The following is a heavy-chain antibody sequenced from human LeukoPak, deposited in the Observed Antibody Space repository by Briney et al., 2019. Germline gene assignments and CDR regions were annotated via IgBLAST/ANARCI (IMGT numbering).Heavy chain of an antibody. CDR1: GYTLTELS. J-gene: IGHJ4*02. V-gene: IGHV1-24*01. CDR2: FDPEDGET. CDR3: ATSITMIVGTDY. D-gene: IGHD3-22*01. Sequence: GASVKVSCKVSGYTLTELSMHWVRQAPGKGLEGMGGFDPEDGETIYAQKFQGRVTMTEDTSTDTAYMELSSLRSEDTAVYYCATSITMIVGTDYWGQGTLVTVSS.